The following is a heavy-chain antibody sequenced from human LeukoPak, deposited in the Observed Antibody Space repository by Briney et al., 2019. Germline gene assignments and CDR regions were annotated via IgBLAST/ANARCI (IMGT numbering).Heavy chain of an antibody. J-gene: IGHJ4*02. CDR2: MNPNSGNT. D-gene: IGHD5-12*01. V-gene: IGHV1-8*02. CDR1: GYTFTGYY. CDR3: ARARLRKYYFDY. Sequence: GASVKVSCKASGYTFTGYYMHWVRQAPGQGLEWMGWMNPNSGNTGYAQKFQGRVTMTRNTSISTAYMELSSLRSEDTAVYYCARARLRKYYFDYWGQGTLVTVSS.